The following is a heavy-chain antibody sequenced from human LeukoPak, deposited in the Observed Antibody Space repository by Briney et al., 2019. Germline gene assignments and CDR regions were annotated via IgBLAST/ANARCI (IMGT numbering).Heavy chain of an antibody. CDR2: INHSGST. V-gene: IGHV4-34*01. J-gene: IGHJ4*02. D-gene: IGHD1-26*01. CDR1: GGSFSGYY. Sequence: SGTLSLTCAVYGGSFSGYYWSWIRQPPGKGLEWIGEINHSGSTNYNPSLKSRVTISVDTSKNQFSLKLSSVTAADTAVYYCASTRIKVGATSGPMVDYWGQGTLVTVSS. CDR3: ASTRIKVGATSGPMVDY.